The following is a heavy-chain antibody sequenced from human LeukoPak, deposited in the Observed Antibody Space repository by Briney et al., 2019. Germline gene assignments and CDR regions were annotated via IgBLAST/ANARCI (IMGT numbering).Heavy chain of an antibody. V-gene: IGHV3-53*01. CDR2: IYVDGRT. Sequence: GGSLRLSCAASGFTFSTTYMSWVRQAPGKGLEWVSLIYVDGRTYYADSVKGRFTISRDNSKNTLYLQVNSLRAEDTAVYYCAKKGATTGDFDYWGQGTLVTVSS. CDR1: GFTFSTTY. D-gene: IGHD1-26*01. CDR3: AKKGATTGDFDY. J-gene: IGHJ4*02.